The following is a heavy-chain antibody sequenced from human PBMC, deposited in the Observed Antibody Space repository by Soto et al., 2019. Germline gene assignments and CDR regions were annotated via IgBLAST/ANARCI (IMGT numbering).Heavy chain of an antibody. D-gene: IGHD3-9*01. V-gene: IGHV4-30-2*01. CDR1: GGSISSGGYS. Sequence: QLQLQESGSGLVKPSQTLSLTCAVSGGSISSGGYSWSWIRQPPGKGLEWIGYIYHSGSTYYNPSLKRRVTIFVDRAKNQFSLKLSSVAGADTAGYYWARGPRFFGWLEVGWFDPWGQGTLVTVSS. CDR3: ARGPRFFGWLEVGWFDP. CDR2: IYHSGST. J-gene: IGHJ5*02.